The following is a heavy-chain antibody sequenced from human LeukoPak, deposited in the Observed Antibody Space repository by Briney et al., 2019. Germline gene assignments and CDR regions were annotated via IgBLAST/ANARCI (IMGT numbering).Heavy chain of an antibody. CDR3: AREYCSSTSCHEVDV. V-gene: IGHV4-59*01. D-gene: IGHD2-2*01. J-gene: IGHJ6*04. CDR1: GGSISSYY. Sequence: PSETLSLICTVSGGSISSYYWSWIRQPPGKGLEWIGYIYYSGSTNYNPSLKSRVTISVDTSKNQFSLKLSSGTAADTAVYYCAREYCSSTSCHEVDVWGKGTTVTVSS. CDR2: IYYSGST.